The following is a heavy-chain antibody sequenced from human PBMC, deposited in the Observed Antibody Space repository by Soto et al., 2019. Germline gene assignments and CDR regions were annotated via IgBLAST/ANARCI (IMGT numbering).Heavy chain of an antibody. D-gene: IGHD3-22*01. CDR3: ASYYYDSRGSMDV. V-gene: IGHV1-69*13. Sequence: SVKVSCKASGGTFSSYAISWVRQAPGQGLEWMGGIIPIFGTANYAQKFQGRVTITADESTSTAYMELSSLRSEDTAVYYCASYYYDSRGSMDVWGQGTTVTVSS. CDR2: IIPIFGTA. CDR1: GGTFSSYA. J-gene: IGHJ6*02.